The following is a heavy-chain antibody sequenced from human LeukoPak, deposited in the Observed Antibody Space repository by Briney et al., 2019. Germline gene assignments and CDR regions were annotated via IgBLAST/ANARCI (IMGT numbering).Heavy chain of an antibody. CDR3: AKDLWKVVPTTPSHY. J-gene: IGHJ4*02. CDR2: ISGSGGST. CDR1: GLTFSSYG. Sequence: GGSLRPSCAASGLTFSSYGMSWVRQAPGKGLEWVSAISGSGGSTYYADSVKGRFTISRDNSKNTLYLQMNSLRAEDTAVYYCAKDLWKVVPTTPSHYWGQGTLVTVSS. V-gene: IGHV3-23*01. D-gene: IGHD2-2*01.